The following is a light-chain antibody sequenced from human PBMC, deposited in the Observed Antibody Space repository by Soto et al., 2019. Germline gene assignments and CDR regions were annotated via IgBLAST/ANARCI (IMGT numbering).Light chain of an antibody. J-gene: IGKJ3*01. CDR2: KAS. V-gene: IGKV1-5*03. CDR3: QQHSTYPLT. CDR1: QSISSW. Sequence: DIQMTQSPSTLSASVGDRVTITCRASQSISSWLAWYQQKPGKAPKFLIHKASSLESGVPSRFSGSGSGTEFTLTISGLQPDDFATHYCQQHSTYPLTFGPGTKVDIK.